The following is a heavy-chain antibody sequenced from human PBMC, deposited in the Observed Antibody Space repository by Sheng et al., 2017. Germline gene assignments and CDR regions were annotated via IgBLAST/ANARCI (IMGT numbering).Heavy chain of an antibody. D-gene: IGHD3-16*02. J-gene: IGHJ4*02. Sequence: EVQLVESGGGLVQPGGSLRLSCAASGVTYSSYAMSWVRQAPGKGLEWVSGIISSGGSTYYADSVKGRFTISRDNSKNTLYLQMNSLRAEDTAVYFCAKEKGRALGGVIAAYDYWGQGTLVMVSS. CDR2: IISSGGST. V-gene: IGHV3-23*04. CDR3: AKEKGRALGGVIAAYDY. CDR1: GVTYSSYA.